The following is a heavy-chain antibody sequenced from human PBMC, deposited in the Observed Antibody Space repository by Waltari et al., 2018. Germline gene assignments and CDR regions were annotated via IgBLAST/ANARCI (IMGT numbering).Heavy chain of an antibody. CDR3: AIDSGTDDAFDI. V-gene: IGHV3-21*01. J-gene: IGHJ3*02. D-gene: IGHD2-21*02. CDR1: GFTFSSYS. Sequence: EVQLVESGGGLVKPGGSLRLSCAASGFTFSSYSMNWVRQAPGKGLEWVSSISSSSSYIYYADSVKGRFTISRDNAKNSLYLQMNSLRAEDTAVYYCAIDSGTDDAFDIWGQGTMVTVSS. CDR2: ISSSSSYI.